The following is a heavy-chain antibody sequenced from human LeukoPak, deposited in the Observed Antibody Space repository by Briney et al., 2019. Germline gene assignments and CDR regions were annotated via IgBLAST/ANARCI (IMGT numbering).Heavy chain of an antibody. D-gene: IGHD2-2*01. Sequence: PGGSLRLSCAASGFTFSSYGMHWVRQAPGKGLEWVAVISYDGSNKYYADSVKGRFTISRDNSKNTLYMQMNSLRAEDTAVYYCAKDREDIVVVPAAIHSRYYYYGMDVWGQGTTVTVSS. J-gene: IGHJ6*02. V-gene: IGHV3-30*18. CDR1: GFTFSSYG. CDR3: AKDREDIVVVPAAIHSRYYYYGMDV. CDR2: ISYDGSNK.